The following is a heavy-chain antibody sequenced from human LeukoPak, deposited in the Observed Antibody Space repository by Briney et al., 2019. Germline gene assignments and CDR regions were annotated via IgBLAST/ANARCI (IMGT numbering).Heavy chain of an antibody. Sequence: GGSLRLSCAASGFTFSTFAMNWVRQPPGKGLEWVSSIFRSGGEIHYADSVRGRFTISRDNSKSTLSLQMNSLRAEDTAIYYCATYRQVLLPFESWGQGTLVTVSS. V-gene: IGHV3-23*01. CDR1: GFTFSTFA. CDR2: IFRSGGEI. J-gene: IGHJ4*02. CDR3: ATYRQVLLPFES. D-gene: IGHD2-8*02.